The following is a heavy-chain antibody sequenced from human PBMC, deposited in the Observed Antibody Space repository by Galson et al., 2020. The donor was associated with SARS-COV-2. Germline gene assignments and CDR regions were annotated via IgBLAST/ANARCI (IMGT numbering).Heavy chain of an antibody. D-gene: IGHD3-10*01. J-gene: IGHJ4*02. CDR2: IWYDGSNK. Sequence: GGSLRLSCAASGFTFSSYGMHWVRQAPGKGLEWVAVIWYDGSNKYYADSVMGRFTISRDNSKNTLYLQMNSLRAEDTAVYYCARETIWFGESHFDYWGQGTLVTVSS. CDR1: GFTFSSYG. V-gene: IGHV3-33*01. CDR3: ARETIWFGESHFDY.